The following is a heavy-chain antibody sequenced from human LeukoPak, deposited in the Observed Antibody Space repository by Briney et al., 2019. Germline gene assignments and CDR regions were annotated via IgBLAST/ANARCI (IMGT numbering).Heavy chain of an antibody. Sequence: SETLSLTCTVSGYSISSGYYWGWIRQPPGKGLEWIGSIYHSGSTYYNPSLKSRVTISVDTSKNQFSLKLSSVTAADTAVYYCARAATSSGWYFDYWGQGTPVTVSS. CDR1: GYSISSGYY. D-gene: IGHD6-19*01. J-gene: IGHJ4*02. V-gene: IGHV4-38-2*02. CDR3: ARAATSSGWYFDY. CDR2: IYHSGST.